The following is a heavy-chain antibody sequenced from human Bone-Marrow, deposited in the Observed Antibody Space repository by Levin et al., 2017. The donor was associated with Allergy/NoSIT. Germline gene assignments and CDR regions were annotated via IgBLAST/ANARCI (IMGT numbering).Heavy chain of an antibody. CDR1: GGSISNYY. D-gene: IGHD2-8*01. Sequence: GSLRLSCTVSGGSISNYYWSWIRQPAGKGLEWIGRIYPTGSTNYSPSLKSRVTMSLDTSKNQFSLRLSSVSAADTAVYYCARSYCANGVGSYFDYWGQGALVTVSS. CDR2: IYPTGST. V-gene: IGHV4-4*07. J-gene: IGHJ4*02. CDR3: ARSYCANGVGSYFDY.